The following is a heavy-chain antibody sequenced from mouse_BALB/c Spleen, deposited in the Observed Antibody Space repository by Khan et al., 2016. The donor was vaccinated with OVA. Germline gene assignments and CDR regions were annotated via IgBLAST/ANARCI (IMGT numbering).Heavy chain of an antibody. Sequence: EVQLQESGPGLVKPSQSLSLTCTVTGYSITSGYVWNWIRQFPGNKLEWMGYISYSGSTNYNPSLTSRITITRDTSKNQFFLQLNSVTTEDTATYYCARTARIKYWGQGTTLTVSS. CDR2: ISYSGST. J-gene: IGHJ2*01. CDR1: GYSITSGYV. V-gene: IGHV3-2*02. CDR3: ARTARIKY. D-gene: IGHD1-2*01.